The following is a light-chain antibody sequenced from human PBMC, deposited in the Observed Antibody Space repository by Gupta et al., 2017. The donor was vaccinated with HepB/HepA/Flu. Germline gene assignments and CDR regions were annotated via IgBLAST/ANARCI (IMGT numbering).Light chain of an antibody. CDR2: GVS. J-gene: IGKJ3*01. Sequence: EIVLTQSPGTLSLSPGERATLSCRASQSVSSSYLAWYQQKPGQAPRLLIYGVSSRATGIPDRFSGSGSGTDFTLTISRLEPEDFAVYYCQQYGSSLGFTFGPGTKVDIK. V-gene: IGKV3-20*01. CDR3: QQYGSSLGFT. CDR1: QSVSSSY.